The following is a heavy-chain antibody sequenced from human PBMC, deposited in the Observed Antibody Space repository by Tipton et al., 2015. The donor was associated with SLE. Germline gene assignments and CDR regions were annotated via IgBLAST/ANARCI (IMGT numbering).Heavy chain of an antibody. J-gene: IGHJ3*02. Sequence: TLSLTCTVSGGSISSSSYYWGWIRQPPGKGLEWIGSIYYSGSTYYNPSLKSRVTISVATSKNQFSLKLSSVTAADTAVYYCAREYSSSSGAFDIWGQGTMVTVSS. CDR1: GGSISSSSYY. CDR2: IYYSGST. D-gene: IGHD6-13*01. V-gene: IGHV4-39*07. CDR3: AREYSSSSGAFDI.